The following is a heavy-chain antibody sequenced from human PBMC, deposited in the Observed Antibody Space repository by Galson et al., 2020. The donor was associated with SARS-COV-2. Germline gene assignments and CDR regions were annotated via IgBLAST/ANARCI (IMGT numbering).Heavy chain of an antibody. J-gene: IGHJ3*01. CDR3: VRHSKYDSGGYQDAFDL. V-gene: IGHV4-59*08. CDR2: IYSSGRT. Sequence: SETLSLTCTVSGSISGYYWSWIRQPPGRGLERIAYIYSSGRTNYNASLKSRVTISVDTSRNQFSLRMSSMTAADTAVYYCVRHSKYDSGGYQDAFDLWGQGTVVTVS. CDR1: GSISGYY. D-gene: IGHD3-22*01.